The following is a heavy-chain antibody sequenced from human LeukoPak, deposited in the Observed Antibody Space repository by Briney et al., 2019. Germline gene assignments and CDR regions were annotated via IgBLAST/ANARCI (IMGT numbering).Heavy chain of an antibody. CDR3: ATFRLGLYDAFDI. CDR2: ISGSGGNT. J-gene: IGHJ3*02. CDR1: GFTVSSNY. Sequence: GGSLRLSCAASGFTVSSNYMSWVRQAPGKGLEWVSVISGSGGNTYYADSVKGRFTISRDNAKNSLYLQMNSLRAEDTAVYYCATFRLGLYDAFDIWGQGTMVTVSS. V-gene: IGHV3-53*01. D-gene: IGHD2-2*02.